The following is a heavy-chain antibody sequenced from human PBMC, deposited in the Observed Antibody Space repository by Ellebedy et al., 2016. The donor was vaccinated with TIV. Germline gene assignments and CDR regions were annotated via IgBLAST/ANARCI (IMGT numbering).Heavy chain of an antibody. V-gene: IGHV3-7*01. D-gene: IGHD5-12*01. J-gene: IGHJ4*02. CDR2: IRQDEREK. CDR3: ARGLGIDYSYFDY. Sequence: GESLKISCAASGFNLSTYSMNWLRQAPGKGLEWLANIRQDEREKYYADSVKGRFTVSRDNAKSSLYLQINSLRAEDTAVYYCARGLGIDYSYFDYWGPGTSVTVSS. CDR1: GFNLSTYS.